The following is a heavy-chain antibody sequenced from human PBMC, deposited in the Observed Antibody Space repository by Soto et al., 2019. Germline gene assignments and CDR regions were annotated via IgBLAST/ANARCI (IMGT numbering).Heavy chain of an antibody. CDR2: IIPMFGTS. D-gene: IGHD3-10*01. J-gene: IGHJ6*02. CDR1: VGTFSNYA. Sequence: ASVKVSCKASVGTFSNYAISWVRQAPGQGLEWVGGIIPMFGTSNYAQNFQGRVSITADESTSTAYMELSSLRSEDTAVYYCARGVRTGFYGMDVWGQGTTVTVSS. CDR3: ARGVRTGFYGMDV. V-gene: IGHV1-69*13.